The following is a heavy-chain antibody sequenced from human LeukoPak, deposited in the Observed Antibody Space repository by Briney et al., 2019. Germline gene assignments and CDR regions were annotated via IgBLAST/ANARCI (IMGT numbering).Heavy chain of an antibody. J-gene: IGHJ6*02. CDR3: ARDLRYNWNYKFSYYYGIDV. V-gene: IGHV3-30-3*01. D-gene: IGHD1-7*01. Sequence: PGRSLRLSCAASGFTFSSYAMHWVRQAPGKGLEWVAVISYDGSNKYYADSVKGRFTISRDNSKNTLYLQMNSLRAEDTAVYYCARDLRYNWNYKFSYYYGIDVWGQGTTVTVSS. CDR1: GFTFSSYA. CDR2: ISYDGSNK.